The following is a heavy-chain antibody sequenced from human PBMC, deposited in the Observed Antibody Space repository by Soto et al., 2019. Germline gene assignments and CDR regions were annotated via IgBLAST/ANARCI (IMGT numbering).Heavy chain of an antibody. CDR3: ARLARPDFFGMAVVTWGAFDI. Sequence: SETLSLTRTVSGGSISGSSYYGVWIRQPPGKVLEWIGSIYYSGSTYYNPSLKSRVTISVDTSKNQFSLKLSSVTAADTAVYYCARLARPDFFGMAVVTWGAFDIWGQGTMVTVSS. V-gene: IGHV4-39*01. D-gene: IGHD3-22*01. CDR1: GGSISGSSYY. CDR2: IYYSGST. J-gene: IGHJ3*02.